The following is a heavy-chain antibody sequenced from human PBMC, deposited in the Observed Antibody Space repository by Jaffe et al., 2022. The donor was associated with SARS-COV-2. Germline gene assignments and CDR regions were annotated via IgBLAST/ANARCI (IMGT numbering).Heavy chain of an antibody. V-gene: IGHV1-8*01. CDR3: ARFPVEYCSGGSCYTR. D-gene: IGHD2-15*01. Sequence: QVQLVQSGAEVKKPGASVKVSCKASGYTFTSYDINWVRQATGQGLEWMGWMNPNSGNTGYAQKFQGRVTMTRNTSISTAYMELSSLRSEDTAVYYCARFPVEYCSGGSCYTRWGQGTLVTVSS. CDR2: MNPNSGNT. CDR1: GYTFTSYD. J-gene: IGHJ4*02.